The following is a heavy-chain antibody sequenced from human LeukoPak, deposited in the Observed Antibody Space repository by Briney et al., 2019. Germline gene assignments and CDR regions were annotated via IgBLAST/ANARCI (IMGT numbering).Heavy chain of an antibody. V-gene: IGHV3-15*01. CDR1: GFSFSSAW. J-gene: IGHJ4*02. D-gene: IGHD6-13*01. Sequence: PGGSLRLSCAASGFSFSSAWMTWVRQAPGKGLEWVGRIKGKTDGGTPDYAAPVKGRFSISRDHSEDTLYLQMNSLKTEDTGVYYCILAAAGPAYWGQGALVTVSS. CDR3: ILAAAGPAY. CDR2: IKGKTDGGTP.